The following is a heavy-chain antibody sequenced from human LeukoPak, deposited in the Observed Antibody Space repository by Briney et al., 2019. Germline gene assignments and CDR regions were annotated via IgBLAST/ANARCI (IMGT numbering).Heavy chain of an antibody. CDR2: INPNSGGT. D-gene: IGHD3-16*02. CDR3: ARDQRPYDYVWGSYRYAFDY. V-gene: IGHV1-2*06. Sequence: GASVKVSCKASGYTFTGYYMHRVRQAPGQGLEWMGRINPNSGGTNNAQKFQGRVTMTRDTSISTAYMELSRLRSVDTAVYYCARDQRPYDYVWGSYRYAFDYWGQGTLVTVSS. CDR1: GYTFTGYY. J-gene: IGHJ4*02.